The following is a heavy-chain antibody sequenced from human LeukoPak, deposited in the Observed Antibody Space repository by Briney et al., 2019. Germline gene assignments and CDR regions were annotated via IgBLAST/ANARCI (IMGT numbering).Heavy chain of an antibody. J-gene: IGHJ4*02. CDR3: ARSMGGFGVVTPFDY. V-gene: IGHV4-34*01. CDR1: GGSFSGYY. Sequence: SGTLSLTCAVYGGSFSGYYWSWIRQPPGKGLEWIGEINHSGSTNYNPSLKSRVTISVDTSKNQFSLKLSSVTAADTAVYYCARSMGGFGVVTPFDYWGQGTLVTVSS. CDR2: INHSGST. D-gene: IGHD3-3*01.